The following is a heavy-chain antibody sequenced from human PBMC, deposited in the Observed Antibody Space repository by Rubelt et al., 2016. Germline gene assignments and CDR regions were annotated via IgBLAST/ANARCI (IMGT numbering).Heavy chain of an antibody. Sequence: QLQLQESGPGLVKPSETLSLTCTVSGGSISSSSYYWGWIRQPPGKSLEWIGNFYYSGRTNFNPSLKSRVTIPFDTSKDQFSLKLTSVSAADTALYYCARRNDFDIWGQGTMVTVSS. J-gene: IGHJ3*02. CDR2: FYYSGRT. V-gene: IGHV4-39*07. CDR1: GGSISSSSYY. CDR3: ARRNDFDI.